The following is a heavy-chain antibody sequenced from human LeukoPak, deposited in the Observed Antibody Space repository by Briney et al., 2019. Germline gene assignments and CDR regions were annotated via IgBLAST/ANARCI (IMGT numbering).Heavy chain of an antibody. CDR3: ARGSSGPSPFDY. V-gene: IGHV3-53*01. Sequence: GGSLRLSCAASGLTVSSNYMSWVRQAPGKGLEWVSVIYSGGSTYYADSVKGRFTISRDNSKNTLYLQMNSLRAEDTAVYYCARGSSGPSPFDYWGQGTLVTVSS. D-gene: IGHD3-10*01. J-gene: IGHJ4*02. CDR1: GLTVSSNY. CDR2: IYSGGST.